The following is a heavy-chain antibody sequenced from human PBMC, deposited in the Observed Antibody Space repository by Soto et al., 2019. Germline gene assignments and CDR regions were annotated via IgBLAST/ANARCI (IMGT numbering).Heavy chain of an antibody. CDR3: AKGSIEYSASIDY. CDR1: GFSFSSYA. V-gene: IGHV3-23*01. Sequence: EVQLLESGGGLVQPGESLRLSCEASGFSFSSYAMIWVHQAPGKGLEWVSVISGSGGSSYFADSVKGRFTISRDNSKNMLYLEMSSLRAEDTAIYFCAKGSIEYSASIDYWGQGTLVIVSS. CDR2: ISGSGGSS. J-gene: IGHJ4*02. D-gene: IGHD4-4*01.